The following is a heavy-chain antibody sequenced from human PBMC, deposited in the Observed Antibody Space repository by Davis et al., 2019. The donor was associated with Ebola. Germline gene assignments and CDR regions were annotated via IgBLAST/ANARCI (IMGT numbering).Heavy chain of an antibody. CDR3: ARGCASCYGNCFDF. D-gene: IGHD2-2*01. J-gene: IGHJ4*02. CDR2: ISASGST. CDR1: GVSISSYY. Sequence: PSETLSLTCTVSGVSISSYYWSWIRQPAGKGLEWIGRISASGSTNYNPSLTSRVAMSVDTSNNQFSLKLTSVTAADTAVYYCARGCASCYGNCFDFWGQGTLATVSS. V-gene: IGHV4-4*07.